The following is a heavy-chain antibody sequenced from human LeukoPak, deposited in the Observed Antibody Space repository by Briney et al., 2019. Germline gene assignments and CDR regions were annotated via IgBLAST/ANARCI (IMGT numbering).Heavy chain of an antibody. V-gene: IGHV3-48*02. CDR1: GFTFSSFG. CDR2: ISDSSSIT. J-gene: IGHJ6*02. Sequence: GGSLGLSYAASGFTFSSFGVNWVRQAPGKGLEWVSYISDSSSITYYADSVKGRFTISRDNAKNSLSLQLNSLRDEDTAVYFCAKVIRGGYGMDVWGQGTTVTVSS. D-gene: IGHD3-10*01. CDR3: AKVIRGGYGMDV.